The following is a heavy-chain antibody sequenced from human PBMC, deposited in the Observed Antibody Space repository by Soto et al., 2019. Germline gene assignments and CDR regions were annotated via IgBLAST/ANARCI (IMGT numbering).Heavy chain of an antibody. D-gene: IGHD2-21*01. CDR1: GFIFSNYA. V-gene: IGHV3-23*01. CDR2: FGGSGGT. Sequence: EVQVLESGGGLVQPGGSLRLSCVGSGFIFSNYAMAWVRQAPGKGLEWVSGFGGSGGTYYAASVKGRYTISRDNSKNTLYLQMNSLRVEDTAVYYCAKSQYSLSDMDVWGKGTAVTVSS. CDR3: AKSQYSLSDMDV. J-gene: IGHJ6*03.